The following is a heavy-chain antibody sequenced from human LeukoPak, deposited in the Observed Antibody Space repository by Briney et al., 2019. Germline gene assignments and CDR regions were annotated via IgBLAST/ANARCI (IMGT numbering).Heavy chain of an antibody. CDR2: IYYTGSS. CDR3: ARRAYSYGHYYYFDF. J-gene: IGHJ4*02. D-gene: IGHD5-18*01. Sequence: ASETLSLTCTVSGGSISSYSWSWIRQPPGKGLEWIGYIYYTGSSNYNPSPKSRVSISLDTSKNHFSLRLSSVTAADTAVYYCARRAYSYGHYYYFDFWGQGTLVTVSS. CDR1: GGSISSYS. V-gene: IGHV4-59*01.